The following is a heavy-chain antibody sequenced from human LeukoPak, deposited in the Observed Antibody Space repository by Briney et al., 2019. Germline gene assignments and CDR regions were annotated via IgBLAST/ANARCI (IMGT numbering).Heavy chain of an antibody. CDR2: IYYSGST. CDR3: AREYATAGTGSNYFDY. J-gene: IGHJ4*02. Sequence: SETLSLTCTVSGDSISRNYWSWIRKPPGKGLEWIGYIYYSGSTNYNPSLKSRVTISGDTSKNQFSLKLSSVTAADTAVYYCAREYATAGTGSNYFDYWGQGTLVTVSS. D-gene: IGHD6-13*01. CDR1: GDSISRNY. V-gene: IGHV4-59*01.